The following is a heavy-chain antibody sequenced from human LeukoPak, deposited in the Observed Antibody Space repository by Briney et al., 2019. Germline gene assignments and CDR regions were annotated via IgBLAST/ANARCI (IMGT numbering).Heavy chain of an antibody. Sequence: TGGSLRLSCAASGFTFSTYEMNWVRQAPGKGLEWVSYISSGGTTIYYADSVKGRFTISRDNAKNPLYLQMNSLRAEDTAVYYCAGAFTGSYFRPLDYWGQGTLVTVSS. V-gene: IGHV3-48*03. D-gene: IGHD1-26*01. CDR2: ISSGGTTI. CDR1: GFTFSTYE. CDR3: AGAFTGSYFRPLDY. J-gene: IGHJ4*02.